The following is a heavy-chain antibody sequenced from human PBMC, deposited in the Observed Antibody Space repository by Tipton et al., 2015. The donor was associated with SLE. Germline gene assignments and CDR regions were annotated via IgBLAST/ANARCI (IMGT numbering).Heavy chain of an antibody. CDR2: IYSGGST. J-gene: IGHJ5*02. CDR1: GGSISSHY. V-gene: IGHV4-59*11. Sequence: TLSLTCTVSGGSISSHYWSWIRQPPGKTLEWIGYIYSGGSTNYNPSLKSRVSISVDTSKNQISLKLSSVTAADTAVYYCARGSDSSWFDPWGQGTRLIVSS. D-gene: IGHD2-21*01. CDR3: ARGSDSSWFDP.